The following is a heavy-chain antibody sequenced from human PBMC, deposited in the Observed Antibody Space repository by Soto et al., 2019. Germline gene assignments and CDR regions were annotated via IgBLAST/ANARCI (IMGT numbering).Heavy chain of an antibody. J-gene: IGHJ4*02. CDR3: ARDVFPYSSSPDYFDY. Sequence: QVQLVQSGAEVKKPGASVKVSCKASGYTFTSYGISWVRQAPGQGLEWMGWISAYNGNTNYAQKLQGRVTMTTDTSTSTAYTELRSLRSDDTAVYYCARDVFPYSSSPDYFDYWGQGTLVTVSS. V-gene: IGHV1-18*01. CDR1: GYTFTSYG. CDR2: ISAYNGNT. D-gene: IGHD6-13*01.